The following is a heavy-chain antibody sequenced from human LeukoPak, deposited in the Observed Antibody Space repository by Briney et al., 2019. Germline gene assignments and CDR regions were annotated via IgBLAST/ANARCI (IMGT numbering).Heavy chain of an antibody. CDR2: INPNSGGT. D-gene: IGHD3-22*01. V-gene: IGHV1-2*02. CDR3: ARGPNYYDTSGFNFDN. J-gene: IGHJ4*02. Sequence: GALVKVSCMASGYTFTGYYMHWVRQAPGQGLEWMGWINPNSGGTNYAQKFQGRVTMTRDTSISTAYMELSRLRSDDTSVYYCARGPNYYDTSGFNFDNWGQGTLVTVSS. CDR1: GYTFTGYY.